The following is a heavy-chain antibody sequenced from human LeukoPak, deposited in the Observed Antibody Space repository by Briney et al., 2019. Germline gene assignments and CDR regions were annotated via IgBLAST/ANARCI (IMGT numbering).Heavy chain of an antibody. V-gene: IGHV4-59*01. CDR2: IYYSGST. CDR1: GGSISSYY. CDR3: ARETAMAKKYYYDSSGYHDAFDI. Sequence: SETLSLTCTVSGGSISSYYWSWIRQPPGKGLEWIGYIYYSGSTNYNPSLKSRVTISVDTSKNQFSLKLSSVTAADTAVYYCARETAMAKKYYYDSSGYHDAFDIWAKGRWSPSLQ. J-gene: IGHJ3*02. D-gene: IGHD3-22*01.